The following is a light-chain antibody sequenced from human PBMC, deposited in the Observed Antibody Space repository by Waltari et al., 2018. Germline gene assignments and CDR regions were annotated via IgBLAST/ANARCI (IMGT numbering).Light chain of an antibody. V-gene: IGLV2-8*01. CDR2: EVS. CDR1: SSDVGGYNY. Sequence: QSALAQPPSASGSPGQSVTISCTGTSSDVGGYNYVSWYQQHPGKAPKLMIYEVSKRPEGVPDRFSGSKAGNTASLTVSGLQAEDEAAYYCSSYAGSNFVVFGGGTKVTVL. J-gene: IGLJ2*01. CDR3: SSYAGSNFVV.